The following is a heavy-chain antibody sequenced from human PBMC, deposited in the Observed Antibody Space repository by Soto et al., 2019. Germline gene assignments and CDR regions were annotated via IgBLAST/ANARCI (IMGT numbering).Heavy chain of an antibody. J-gene: IGHJ6*03. CDR2: MNPNSGNT. V-gene: IGHV1-8*01. Sequence: ASVKVSCKASGYTFTSYDINWVRQATGQGLEWMGWMNPNSGNTGYAQKFQGRVTMTRNTSISTAYMELSSLRSEDTAVYYCARAYCGVDCYPFSYYYYYYMDVWGKGTTVTVSS. CDR1: GYTFTSYD. D-gene: IGHD2-21*01. CDR3: ARAYCGVDCYPFSYYYYYYMDV.